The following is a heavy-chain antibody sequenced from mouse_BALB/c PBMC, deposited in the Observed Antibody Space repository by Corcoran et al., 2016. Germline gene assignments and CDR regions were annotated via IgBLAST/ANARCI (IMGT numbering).Heavy chain of an antibody. Sequence: QIQLVQSGPELKKPGETVKISCKASGYTFTDYSMHWVKQAPGKDLKWMGWINTETGEPTYADDFKGRFAFSLETSASTAYLQINNLKNEDTATYFCARGSNYVSWFAYWGQGTLVTVSA. D-gene: IGHD2-5*01. J-gene: IGHJ3*01. CDR3: ARGSNYVSWFAY. CDR2: INTETGEP. CDR1: GYTFTDYS. V-gene: IGHV9-2-1*01.